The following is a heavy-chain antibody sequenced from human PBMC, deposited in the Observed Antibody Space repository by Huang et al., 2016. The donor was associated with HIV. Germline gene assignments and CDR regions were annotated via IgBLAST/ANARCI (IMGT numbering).Heavy chain of an antibody. J-gene: IGHJ4*02. CDR3: VSADSSGFDN. CDR1: SVSMYAWY. Sequence: QVQLQESGPGLVRPSETLSLTGSVSSVSMYAWYGSWIRQSAGEGLEWIGRIHPSGSSNYNPSLKSRVTMSVDTSRMELSLKLTSVTAADTAVYYCVSADSSGFDNWGQGTLVTVSS. CDR2: IHPSGSS. D-gene: IGHD3-22*01. V-gene: IGHV4-4*07.